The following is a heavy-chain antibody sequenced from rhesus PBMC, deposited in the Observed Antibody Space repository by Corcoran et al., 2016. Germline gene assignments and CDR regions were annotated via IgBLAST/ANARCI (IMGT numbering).Heavy chain of an antibody. D-gene: IGHD5-24*01. J-gene: IGHJ4*01. Sequence: EVQLVESGGGLVRPGGSLRLSCAASGFTFSSYGMSWVRQAPGKGLEWVSYISNGGGSTYYADSVKGRFTISRDNSKNTLSLQMNSLRAEDTAVYYCAKVAGWQWADYWGQGVLVTVSS. CDR2: ISNGGGST. CDR3: AKVAGWQWADY. CDR1: GFTFSSYG. V-gene: IGHV3S5*01.